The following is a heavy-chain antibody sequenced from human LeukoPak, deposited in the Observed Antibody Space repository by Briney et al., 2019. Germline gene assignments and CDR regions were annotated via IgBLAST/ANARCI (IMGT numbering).Heavy chain of an antibody. D-gene: IGHD4-23*01. Sequence: PSETLSLTCTVSGGSISSHHWSWLRQPPGRGLEWIGYIYYSGNTNYNPSLKSRVTISMDTSKNQFSLRLSSVTTADTAVYYCARDRDYGGIDYWGQGTLVTVSS. CDR2: IYYSGNT. V-gene: IGHV4-59*11. CDR1: GGSISSHH. J-gene: IGHJ4*02. CDR3: ARDRDYGGIDY.